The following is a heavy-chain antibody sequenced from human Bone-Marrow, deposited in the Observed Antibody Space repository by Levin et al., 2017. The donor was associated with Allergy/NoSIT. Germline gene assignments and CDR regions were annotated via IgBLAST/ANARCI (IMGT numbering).Heavy chain of an antibody. V-gene: IGHV3-48*03. CDR2: ITSSGSTT. CDR1: GFIFSNFE. J-gene: IGHJ4*02. D-gene: IGHD3-16*01. CDR3: ARDLESSYGTFDV. Sequence: GGSLRLSCTASGFIFSNFELNWVRQAPGKGLEWISGITSSGSTTYYAESVKGRFIISRDNAQNSLHLQMSRLRADDTAIYYCARDLESSYGTFDVWGQGTPVTVSS.